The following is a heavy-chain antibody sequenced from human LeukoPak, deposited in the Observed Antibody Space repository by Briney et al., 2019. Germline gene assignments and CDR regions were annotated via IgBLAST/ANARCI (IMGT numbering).Heavy chain of an antibody. CDR1: GYTFTSYG. Sequence: ASVKVSCKASGYTFTSYGISWVRQAPGQGLEWMGRINPNSGGTNYAQKFQGRVTMTRDTSISTAYMELSRLRSDDTAVYYCARDYKSLSRIAAAGTYDYWGQGTLVTVSS. V-gene: IGHV1-2*06. D-gene: IGHD6-13*01. CDR3: ARDYKSLSRIAAAGTYDY. J-gene: IGHJ4*02. CDR2: INPNSGGT.